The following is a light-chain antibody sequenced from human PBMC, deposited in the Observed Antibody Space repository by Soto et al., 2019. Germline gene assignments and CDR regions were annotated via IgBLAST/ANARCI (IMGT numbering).Light chain of an antibody. CDR3: ETWDTDTHRV. Sequence: QAVLTQSSSASASLGSSVKLTCSLSSGHRSYIIAWHQQQPGKAPRYLMKLEGSGSYSKGSGVPDRFSGSSSGADRYLTISNLQFEDEADYYCETWDTDTHRVFGGGTKLTVL. J-gene: IGLJ2*01. CDR2: LEGSGSY. V-gene: IGLV4-60*02. CDR1: SGHRSYI.